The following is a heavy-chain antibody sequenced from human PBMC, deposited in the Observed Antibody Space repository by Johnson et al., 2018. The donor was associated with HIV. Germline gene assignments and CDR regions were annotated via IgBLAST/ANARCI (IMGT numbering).Heavy chain of an antibody. CDR2: ISWNSDTI. V-gene: IGHV3-9*01. CDR1: GFTFDDYA. CDR3: VRDVGPLDI. Sequence: VQLVESGGGLIQPGKSLRLSCAASGFTFDDYAMHWVRQAPGKGLEWVSGISWNSDTILYADSVKGRFTISRDNAKNSLYLQMNSLRAEDTAVYYCVRDVGPLDIWGQGTMVTLSS. J-gene: IGHJ3*02.